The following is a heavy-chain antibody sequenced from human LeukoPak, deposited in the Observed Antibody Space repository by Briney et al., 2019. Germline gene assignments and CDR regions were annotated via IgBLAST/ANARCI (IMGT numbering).Heavy chain of an antibody. Sequence: SETLSLTCTFPGGSIISYNGSWIGRPPGRGLEWIGYIYYSGSTNYNPSLKSRVTISVDTSKNQFSLKLSSVTAADTAVYYCARGVLPPDYWGQGTLVTVSS. CDR2: IYYSGST. V-gene: IGHV4-59*13. CDR1: GGSIISYN. J-gene: IGHJ4*02. CDR3: ARGVLPPDY. D-gene: IGHD3-10*01.